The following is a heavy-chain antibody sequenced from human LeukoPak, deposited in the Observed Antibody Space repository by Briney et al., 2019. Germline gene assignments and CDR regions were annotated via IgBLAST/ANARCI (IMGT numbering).Heavy chain of an antibody. CDR2: INPSGGST. V-gene: IGHV1-46*01. CDR1: GYSFTSYY. CDR3: ARDPTVITSSRITIFGGVKSPHNWFDP. J-gene: IGHJ5*02. D-gene: IGHD3-3*01. Sequence: ASVKVSCKASGYSFTSYYMHWVRQAPGQGLEWMGIINPSGGSTSYAQKFQGRVTMTRDTSTSTVYMELSSLRSEDTAVYYCARDPTVITSSRITIFGGVKSPHNWFDPWGQGTLVTVS.